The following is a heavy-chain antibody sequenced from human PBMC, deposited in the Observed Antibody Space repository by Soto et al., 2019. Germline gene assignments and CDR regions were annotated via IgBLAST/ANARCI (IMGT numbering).Heavy chain of an antibody. D-gene: IGHD3-10*01. CDR1: GFTFNNYA. V-gene: IGHV3-23*01. CDR2: ISGGGDTT. Sequence: EVQLLESGGGLVQPGGSLRLSCAASGFTFNNYAMTWVRQAPGKGLEWVSAISGGGDTTSYADSVKGRFTVSRDGSKNTLYLQMSSLRAEDTALYYCAKGRGGSGSLTPRVACWGQGTLVTVSS. CDR3: AKGRGGSGSLTPRVAC. J-gene: IGHJ4*02.